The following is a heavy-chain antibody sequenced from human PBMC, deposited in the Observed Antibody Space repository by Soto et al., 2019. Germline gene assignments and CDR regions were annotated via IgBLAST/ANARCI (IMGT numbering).Heavy chain of an antibody. D-gene: IGHD3-3*01. CDR1: GFSFSKAW. CDR2: IKNKTDGGIT. Sequence: EAHLVQSGGGLVKPGGSLRLSCAASGFSFSKAWMSWVRLTPGKGLEWVGRIKNKTDGGITDYPAPVRDRFTISRDDSRSTLYLQMNSLKTEDTAVYYCITDPYYDFWSGYHFDYWGQGTLVTVSS. V-gene: IGHV3-15*01. J-gene: IGHJ4*02. CDR3: ITDPYYDFWSGYHFDY.